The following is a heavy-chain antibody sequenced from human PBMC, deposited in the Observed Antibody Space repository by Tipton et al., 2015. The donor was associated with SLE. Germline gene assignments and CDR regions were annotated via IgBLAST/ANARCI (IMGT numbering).Heavy chain of an antibody. J-gene: IGHJ4*02. Sequence: TLSLTCTVSGGSIISGGYYWTWIRQHPGKGLEWIGHIFYSGSTYYNPSLRSRLTMSVDTSNSQFSLKLSSVTAADMGVYYCANHDFGAEGYWGQGMLVAVSS. D-gene: IGHD4-17*01. CDR1: GGSIISGGYY. CDR2: IFYSGST. CDR3: ANHDFGAEGY. V-gene: IGHV4-31*03.